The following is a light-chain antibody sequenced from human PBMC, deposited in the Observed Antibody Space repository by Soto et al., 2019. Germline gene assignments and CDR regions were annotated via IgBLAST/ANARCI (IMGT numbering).Light chain of an antibody. CDR1: RSISYW. J-gene: IGKJ1*01. CDR3: QQYHTYPWT. CDR2: DAS. Sequence: DIQLPQSPSTLSASVEDRVTITCRASRSISYWLAWYQQKPGKAPNLLIYDASGLESGVPSRFSGSGSGTEFALTISSLQPDDFATYYCQQYHTYPWTFGQGTKVDIK. V-gene: IGKV1-5*01.